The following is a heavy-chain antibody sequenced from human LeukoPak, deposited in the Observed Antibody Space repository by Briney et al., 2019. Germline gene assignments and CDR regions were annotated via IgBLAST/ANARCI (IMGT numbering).Heavy chain of an antibody. CDR2: ISTYNGNT. D-gene: IGHD3-3*01. Sequence: ASVKVSCKASGYTFTSYGISWVRQAPGQGLEWMGWISTYNGNTNYAQKLQGRVTMTTDTSTSTAYMELRSLRSDDTAVYYCARSYDFWSGYYIDYWGQGTLVTVSS. J-gene: IGHJ4*02. CDR1: GYTFTSYG. V-gene: IGHV1-18*01. CDR3: ARSYDFWSGYYIDY.